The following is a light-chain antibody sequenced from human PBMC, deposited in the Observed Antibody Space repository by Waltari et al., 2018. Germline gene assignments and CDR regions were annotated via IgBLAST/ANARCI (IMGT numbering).Light chain of an antibody. CDR3: QQSYSTLLFT. CDR2: AAS. J-gene: IGKJ3*01. Sequence: DIQMTQSPSSLSASVGDRVTITCRASQSISSYLNWYQQKPGKGPKLLSYAASSLQSGVPSRFSGSGSGTDFTLTISSLQPEDFATYYCQQSYSTLLFTFGPGTKVDIK. CDR1: QSISSY. V-gene: IGKV1-39*01.